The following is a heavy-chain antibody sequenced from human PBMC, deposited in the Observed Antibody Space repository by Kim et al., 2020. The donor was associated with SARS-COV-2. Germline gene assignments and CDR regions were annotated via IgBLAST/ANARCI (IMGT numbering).Heavy chain of an antibody. V-gene: IGHV4-38-2*01. CDR1: PVSISTGYY. CDR2: VSHSGNT. Sequence: SETLSLICSVSPVSISTGYYWGWLRQPPGGGLEWIGSVSHSGNTLYNPSLRSRVNMSLDTSKNQFSLKLSSVTGADTAVYFCARNDIYGSGRYHLDYWGQGTLVTVSS. J-gene: IGHJ4*02. D-gene: IGHD3-10*01. CDR3: ARNDIYGSGRYHLDY.